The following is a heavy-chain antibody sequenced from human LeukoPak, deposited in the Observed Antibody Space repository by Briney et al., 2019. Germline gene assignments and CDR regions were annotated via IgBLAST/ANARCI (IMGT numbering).Heavy chain of an antibody. Sequence: GGSLRLSCAASGFTFSSYAMSWVRQAPGKGLEWVSAISGSGGNTYYADSVKGRFTISRDNSKNTLYLQMNSLRAEDTAVYYCAKDGQYYDSSGYYWDYFDYWGQGTLVTVSS. CDR2: ISGSGGNT. CDR3: AKDGQYYDSSGYYWDYFDY. V-gene: IGHV3-23*01. CDR1: GFTFSSYA. J-gene: IGHJ4*02. D-gene: IGHD3-22*01.